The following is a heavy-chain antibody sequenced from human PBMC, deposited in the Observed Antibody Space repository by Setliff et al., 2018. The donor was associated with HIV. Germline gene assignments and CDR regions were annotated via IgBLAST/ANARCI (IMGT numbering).Heavy chain of an antibody. V-gene: IGHV4-31*03. J-gene: IGHJ4*02. CDR3: ARGVTAIHSRLE. CDR2: IYYSGST. D-gene: IGHD2-21*02. Sequence: SETLSLTCTVSGGSISSGGYYWSWIRQHPGKGLEWIGYIYYSGSTYYNPSLKSRVTISVDTSKNQFSLKLSSVTAADTALYYCARGVTAIHSRLEWGQGTLVTVSS. CDR1: GGSISSGGYY.